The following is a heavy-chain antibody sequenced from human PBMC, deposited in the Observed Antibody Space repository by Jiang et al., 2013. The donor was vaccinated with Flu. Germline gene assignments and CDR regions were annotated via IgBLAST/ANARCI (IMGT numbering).Heavy chain of an antibody. J-gene: IGHJ4*02. Sequence: TTDYAAPVKGRFTISRDDSKNTLYLQMNSLKTEDTAVYYCTTLGRYSYGGWGQGTLVTVSS. V-gene: IGHV3-15*01. D-gene: IGHD5-18*01. CDR2: TT. CDR3: TTLGRYSYGG.